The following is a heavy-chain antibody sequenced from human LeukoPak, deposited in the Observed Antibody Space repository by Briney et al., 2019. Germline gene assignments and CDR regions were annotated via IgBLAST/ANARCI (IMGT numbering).Heavy chain of an antibody. CDR2: INPSGGST. J-gene: IGHJ4*02. V-gene: IGHV1-46*01. Sequence: ASVKVSCKASGYTFTSYYMHWVRQAPGQGLEWMGIINPSGGSTSYAQKFQGRGTMTRDTSTSTVYMELSSLRSEDTAVYYCARVGGEGYFDYWGQGALVTVSS. CDR1: GYTFTSYY. D-gene: IGHD3-16*01. CDR3: ARVGGEGYFDY.